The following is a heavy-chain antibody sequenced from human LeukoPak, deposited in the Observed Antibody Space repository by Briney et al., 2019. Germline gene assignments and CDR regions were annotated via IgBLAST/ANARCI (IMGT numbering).Heavy chain of an antibody. Sequence: GESLKISCKGSGYSFTSYWISWVRQMPGKGLEWVGRIDPSDSYTNYSPSFQGHVTIPADKSINTAYLQWSSLKALGTAMYYCARHEVGYYYGSGSYYRSYYFDYWGQGTLVTVSS. CDR2: IDPSDSYT. V-gene: IGHV5-10-1*01. CDR1: GYSFTSYW. CDR3: ARHEVGYYYGSGSYYRSYYFDY. D-gene: IGHD3-10*01. J-gene: IGHJ4*02.